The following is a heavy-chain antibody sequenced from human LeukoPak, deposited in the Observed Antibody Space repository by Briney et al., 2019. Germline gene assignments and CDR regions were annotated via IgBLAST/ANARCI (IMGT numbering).Heavy chain of an antibody. CDR3: ARSALLTADPFDY. V-gene: IGHV3-66*01. D-gene: IGHD2-2*01. Sequence: GSLRLSCAASGFTVSDHYMTWVRQAPGKGLEWVSITYTGGSTYSADSVKDRFTVSRDSSKNTLYLEMNSLRAEDTAIYYCARSALLTADPFDYWGQGTLVTVSS. CDR1: GFTVSDHY. J-gene: IGHJ4*02. CDR2: TYTGGST.